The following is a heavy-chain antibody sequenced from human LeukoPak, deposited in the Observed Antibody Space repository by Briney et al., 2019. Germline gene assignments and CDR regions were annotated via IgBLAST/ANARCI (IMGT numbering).Heavy chain of an antibody. CDR1: GFTFSSYS. Sequence: GGSLRLSCAASGFTFSSYSMNWVRQAPGKGLEWVSYISSSSSTIYYADSVKGRFTISRDNAKNSLYLQMNSLRAEDTAVNYCARLRYDFWSGQGYYYMDVWGKGTTVTVSS. CDR3: ARLRYDFWSGQGYYYMDV. J-gene: IGHJ6*03. D-gene: IGHD3-3*01. CDR2: ISSSSSTI. V-gene: IGHV3-48*04.